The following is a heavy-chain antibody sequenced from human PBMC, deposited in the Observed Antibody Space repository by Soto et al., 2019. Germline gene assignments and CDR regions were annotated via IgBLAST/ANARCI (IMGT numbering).Heavy chain of an antibody. CDR3: ARARLLRYFDWLLPNNFDY. Sequence: SDTLSLTCAVYGGSFSGYYWSRIRQPPGKGLEWIGEINHSGSTNYNPSLKSRVTISVDTSKNQFSLKLSSVTAADTAVYYCARARLLRYFDWLLPNNFDYWGQGTLVTVS. CDR2: INHSGST. CDR1: GGSFSGYY. J-gene: IGHJ4*02. V-gene: IGHV4-34*01. D-gene: IGHD3-9*01.